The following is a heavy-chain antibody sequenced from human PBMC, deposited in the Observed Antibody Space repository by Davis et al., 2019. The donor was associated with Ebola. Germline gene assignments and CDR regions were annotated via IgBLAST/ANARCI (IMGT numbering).Heavy chain of an antibody. CDR2: ISSNGGST. D-gene: IGHD6-19*01. Sequence: GESLKISCSASGFTFSSYAMHWVRQAPGKGLEYVSAISSNGGSTYYADSVKGQFTISRDNSKNTLYLQMNSLRAEDTAVYYCATDIAVAGKDYWGQGTLVTVSS. CDR1: GFTFSSYA. V-gene: IGHV3-64*04. J-gene: IGHJ4*02. CDR3: ATDIAVAGKDY.